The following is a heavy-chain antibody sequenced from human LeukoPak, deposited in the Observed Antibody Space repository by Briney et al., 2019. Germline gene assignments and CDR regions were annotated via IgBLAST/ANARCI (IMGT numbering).Heavy chain of an antibody. Sequence: ASVKVSCKASGYTFTSYAISWVRQAPGQGLEWMGWISADNGNTDYAQRFQGRVTITADESTSTAYMELSSLRSEDTAVYYCARVAQQLVSWFDPWGQGTLVSVSS. J-gene: IGHJ5*02. CDR3: ARVAQQLVSWFDP. V-gene: IGHV1-18*01. D-gene: IGHD6-13*01. CDR2: ISADNGNT. CDR1: GYTFTSYA.